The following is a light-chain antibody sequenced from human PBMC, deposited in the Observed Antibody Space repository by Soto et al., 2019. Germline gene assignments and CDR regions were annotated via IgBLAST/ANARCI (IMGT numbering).Light chain of an antibody. Sequence: DIQMTQSPSSLSASVGDRVTITCRASQSISNYLNWYQQKPGKAPQFLIYAASSLRTGVPSRFSGSGSGTDFTFTISILQPEDFATYYCQQSYNSPPTFGQGTKVEVK. V-gene: IGKV1-39*01. J-gene: IGKJ1*01. CDR1: QSISNY. CDR3: QQSYNSPPT. CDR2: AAS.